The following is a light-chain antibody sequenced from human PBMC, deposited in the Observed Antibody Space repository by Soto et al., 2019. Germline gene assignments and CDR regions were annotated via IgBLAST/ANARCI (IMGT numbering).Light chain of an antibody. CDR1: QGISNY. CDR3: QQLNAYPHS. CDR2: GAS. Sequence: GDRVTITGRASQGISNYLAWYLQKPGKAPKLLISGASTLQSGVPSRFSGSGSGTEFTLTVSSLQPEDFATYYCQQLNAYPHSFGGGTKVDIK. V-gene: IGKV1-9*01. J-gene: IGKJ4*01.